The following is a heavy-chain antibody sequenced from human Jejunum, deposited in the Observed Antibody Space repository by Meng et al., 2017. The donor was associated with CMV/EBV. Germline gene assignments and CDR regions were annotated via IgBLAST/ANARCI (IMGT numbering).Heavy chain of an antibody. CDR2: IHYTGSV. V-gene: IGHV4-59*11. D-gene: IGHD3-10*01. J-gene: IGHJ4*02. Sequence: PPAPGPSRATPSTTLSLTGTVSSVSISSHSWSSIRQPPGEGFQWIGSIHYTGSVDYNSSLKSRVTISVDTSNRQFSLKLSSVTTANTAVYYCAERGGGYWGQGILVTVSS. CDR1: SVSISSHS. CDR3: AERGGGY.